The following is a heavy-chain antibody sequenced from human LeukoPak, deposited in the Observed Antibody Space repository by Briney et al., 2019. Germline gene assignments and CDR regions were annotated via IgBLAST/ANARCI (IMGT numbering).Heavy chain of an antibody. V-gene: IGHV3-23*01. J-gene: IGHJ6*02. D-gene: IGHD1-26*01. CDR2: ISGSGYT. CDR1: GFTFSSYA. CDR3: AKGVSSYSGSPQYYGLDV. Sequence: GGSLRLSCAASGFTFSSYAMHWVRQAPGKGLEWVSAISGSGYTYYADSVKGRFTMSRDNSKNTLYLQMNSLRAEDPAVYYCAKGVSSYSGSPQYYGLDVWGQGTTVTVSS.